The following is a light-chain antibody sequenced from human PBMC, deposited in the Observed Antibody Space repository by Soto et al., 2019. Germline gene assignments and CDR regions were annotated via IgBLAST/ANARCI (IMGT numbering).Light chain of an antibody. Sequence: EIVLTQSPATLSLSPGERATLSCRASQSVSTILAWYQQKPGQAPRLLIYDASNRATGIPARFSGSGSGTDVTLTISSLVPEDFAVYYCQQRSNWQFTFGPGTKVDIK. V-gene: IGKV3-11*01. CDR3: QQRSNWQFT. CDR1: QSVSTI. J-gene: IGKJ3*01. CDR2: DAS.